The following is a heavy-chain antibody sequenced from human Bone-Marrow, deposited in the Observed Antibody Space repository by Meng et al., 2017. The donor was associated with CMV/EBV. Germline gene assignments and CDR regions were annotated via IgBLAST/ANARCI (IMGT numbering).Heavy chain of an antibody. CDR3: ARGLYYGSGSYYNPNFDY. J-gene: IGHJ4*02. Sequence: ASVKVSCKASGYTFTGYYMHWVRQAPGQGLEWMGWINPKSGGTNYAQKFQGRVTMTRDTSISTAYMELSRLRSDDTAVYYCARGLYYGSGSYYNPNFDYWGQGTRVTVSS. D-gene: IGHD3-10*01. CDR1: GYTFTGYY. CDR2: INPKSGGT. V-gene: IGHV1-2*02.